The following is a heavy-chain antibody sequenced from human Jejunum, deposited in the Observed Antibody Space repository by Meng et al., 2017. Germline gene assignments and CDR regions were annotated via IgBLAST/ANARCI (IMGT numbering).Heavy chain of an antibody. V-gene: IGHV6-1*01. CDR2: TYYRSQWDN. Sequence: QLRHSGPGRLKPSQTLSLTCAHSGDSVSRHLVTWYWIRQAPSRGLEGLGRTYYRSQWDNDYAVSMKSRITISADSSKNHFSLQLNSVTTEDTAVYYCARVRGGVFENGGQGTLVTVSS. D-gene: IGHD3-10*01. CDR1: GDSVSRHLVT. CDR3: ARVRGGVFEN. J-gene: IGHJ4*02.